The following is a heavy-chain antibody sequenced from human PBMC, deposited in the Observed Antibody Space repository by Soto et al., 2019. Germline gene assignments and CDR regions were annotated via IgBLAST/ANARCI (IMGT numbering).Heavy chain of an antibody. V-gene: IGHV1-69*13. CDR2: IIPIFGTA. J-gene: IGHJ4*02. D-gene: IGHD6-13*01. Sequence: SVKVSCKASGGTFSSYPINWVRQAPGQGLEGMGVIIPIFGTANYAQKFQGRVTITADGSTSTAYMELSSLRSEDTAVYYCGSDEGIAPGGICAYWGQGTLVTVPS. CDR1: GGTFSSYP. CDR3: GSDEGIAPGGICAY.